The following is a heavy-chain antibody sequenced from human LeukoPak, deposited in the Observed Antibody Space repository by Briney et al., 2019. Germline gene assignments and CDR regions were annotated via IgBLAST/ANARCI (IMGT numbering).Heavy chain of an antibody. CDR2: ISSGSTI. J-gene: IGHJ5*02. CDR1: GFTFSDYY. V-gene: IGHV3-11*01. D-gene: IGHD1-26*01. CDR3: ARGSGSYSGWFDP. Sequence: GGSLRLSCAASGFTFSDYYMSWIRQAPGKGLEWVSYISSGSTIYYADSVKGRFTISRDNAKNSLYLQMNSLRAEDTAVYYCARGSGSYSGWFDPWGQRTLVTVSS.